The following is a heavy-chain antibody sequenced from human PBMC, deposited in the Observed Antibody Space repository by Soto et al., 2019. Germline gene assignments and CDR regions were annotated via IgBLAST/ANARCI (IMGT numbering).Heavy chain of an antibody. D-gene: IGHD2-2*01. CDR2: IYYSGST. V-gene: IGHV4-31*03. CDR1: GGSISSGGYY. CDR3: ARTTYCSSTSCWLHGMDV. J-gene: IGHJ6*02. Sequence: SETLSLTCTVSGGSISSGGYYWSWIRQHPGKGLEWIGYIYYSGSTYYNPSLKSRVTISVDTSKNQFSLKLSSVTAADTAVYYCARTTYCSSTSCWLHGMDVWGQGTMVTVSS.